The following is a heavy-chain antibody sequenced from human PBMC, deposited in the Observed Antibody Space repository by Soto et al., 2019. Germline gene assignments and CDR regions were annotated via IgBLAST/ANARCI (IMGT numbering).Heavy chain of an antibody. J-gene: IGHJ4*02. V-gene: IGHV4-31*03. CDR1: GGSISSGGYY. CDR3: ARSPGGKQWLVADFDY. CDR2: IYYSGST. Sequence: QVQLQESGPGLVKPSQTLSLTCTVSGGSISSGGYYWSWIRQHPGKGLEWIGYIYYSGSTYYNPSLKSRVTISVVTSKNQFSLKLSSVTAADTAVYYCARSPGGKQWLVADFDYWGQGTLVTVSS. D-gene: IGHD6-19*01.